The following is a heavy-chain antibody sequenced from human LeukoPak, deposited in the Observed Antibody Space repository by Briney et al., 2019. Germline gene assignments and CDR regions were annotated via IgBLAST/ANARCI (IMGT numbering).Heavy chain of an antibody. D-gene: IGHD5/OR15-5a*01. V-gene: IGHV4-39*07. Sequence: SQTLSLTCTVSGGSISSSSYYWGWIRQPPGKGLEWIGSVYYSGSTYYNPSLKSRVTISEDTSKNQFSLKLSSVTAADTAMYYCARAVYGDFDYWGQGTLVTVSS. CDR2: VYYSGST. CDR1: GGSISSSSYY. J-gene: IGHJ4*02. CDR3: ARAVYGDFDY.